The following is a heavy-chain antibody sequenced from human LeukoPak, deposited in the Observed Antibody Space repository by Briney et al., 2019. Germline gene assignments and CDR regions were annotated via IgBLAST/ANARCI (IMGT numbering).Heavy chain of an antibody. CDR1: GFTFSNAY. CDR2: IKPKTDGETT. V-gene: IGHV3-15*07. D-gene: IGHD2-21*01. CDR3: ITPLPYSAQ. J-gene: IGHJ4*02. Sequence: GGSLRLSCAASGFTFSNAYMNWVRQAPGKGLEWVGRIKPKTDGETTEYAAPVKGKFSISRDDSKNMLYLQMNSLKTEDTAVYYCITPLPYSAQGGQGTLVTVSS.